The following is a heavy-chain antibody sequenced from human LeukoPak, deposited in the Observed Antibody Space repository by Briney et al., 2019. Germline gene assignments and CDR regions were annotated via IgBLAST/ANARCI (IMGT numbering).Heavy chain of an antibody. D-gene: IGHD1/OR15-1a*01. Sequence: PSETLSLTCAVSGYSISSGYYWGWIRQPPGKGLEWIGSIYHSGSTYYNPSLKSRVTISVDTSKNQFSLKLSSVTAADTAVYYCARRTGPWDAFDIWGQGTMVTVSS. V-gene: IGHV4-38-2*01. J-gene: IGHJ3*02. CDR2: IYHSGST. CDR1: GYSISSGYY. CDR3: ARRTGPWDAFDI.